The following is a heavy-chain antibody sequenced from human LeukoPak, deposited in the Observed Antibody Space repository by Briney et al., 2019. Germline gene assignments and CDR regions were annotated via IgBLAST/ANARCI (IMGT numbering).Heavy chain of an antibody. D-gene: IGHD6-13*01. J-gene: IGHJ4*02. Sequence: PGGSLRLSCAASGFTFSSYATSWVRQAPGKGLEWVSAISGSGGSTYYADSVKGRFTISRDNSKNTLYLQMNSLRAEDTAVYYCAKTSGYSSSWYYFDYWGQGTLVTVSS. CDR3: AKTSGYSSSWYYFDY. CDR1: GFTFSSYA. CDR2: ISGSGGST. V-gene: IGHV3-23*01.